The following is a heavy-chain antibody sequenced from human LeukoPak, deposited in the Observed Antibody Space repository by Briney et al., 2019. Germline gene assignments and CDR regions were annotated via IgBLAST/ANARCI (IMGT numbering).Heavy chain of an antibody. J-gene: IGHJ5*02. CDR1: GGSISSSSYY. V-gene: IGHV4-39*01. Sequence: SETLSLTCTVSGGSISSSSYYWGWIRQPPGKGLEWIRSIYYSGSTYYNPSLKSRVIISVDTSKNQFSLKLSSVTAADTAVYYCAGQTGYSYDTWGQGTLVTVSS. D-gene: IGHD5-18*01. CDR2: IYYSGST. CDR3: AGQTGYSYDT.